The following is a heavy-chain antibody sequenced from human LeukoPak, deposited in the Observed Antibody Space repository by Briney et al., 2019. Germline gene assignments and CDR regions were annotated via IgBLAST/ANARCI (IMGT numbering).Heavy chain of an antibody. V-gene: IGHV4-59*08. CDR3: ARHVSGDYGWLDV. CDR1: GGSISSYY. CDR2: LSYNGST. D-gene: IGHD4-17*01. Sequence: PSETLSLTCTVSGGSISSYYCSWIRQPPGKGLEWIGYLSYNGSTNYNPSLKSRVTISLDTSKNQVSLNLRSVTAADTAVYYCARHVSGDYGWLDVWGQGTTVTVSS. J-gene: IGHJ6*02.